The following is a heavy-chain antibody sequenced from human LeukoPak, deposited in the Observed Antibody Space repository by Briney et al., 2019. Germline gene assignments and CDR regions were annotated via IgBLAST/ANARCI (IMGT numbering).Heavy chain of an antibody. V-gene: IGHV4-59*05. J-gene: IGHJ1*01. D-gene: IGHD1-26*01. Sequence: PGGSLRLSCAASGFTFSSYSMNWVRQAPGKGLGWIGSIYYSGSTYYNPSLKSRVTISVDTSKNQFSLKLSSVTAADTAVYYCASYSSGSYQYFQHWGQGTLVTVSS. CDR1: GFTFSSYSMN. CDR3: ASYSSGSYQYFQH. CDR2: IYYSGST.